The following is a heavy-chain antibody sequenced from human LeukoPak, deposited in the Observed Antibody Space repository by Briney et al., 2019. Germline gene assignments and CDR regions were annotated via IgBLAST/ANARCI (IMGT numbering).Heavy chain of an antibody. Sequence: ASVKVSCKTSGGTFNSFAISWVRQAPGQGLEWMGRIIPILGIANYAQKFQGRVTLIADKSTSTAYMELSSLRSEDTAVYYCARDHYYDSSGYYSYHDNWGPGTLVTVSS. CDR3: ARDHYYDSSGYYSYHDN. CDR1: GGTFNSFA. V-gene: IGHV1-69*04. D-gene: IGHD3-22*01. J-gene: IGHJ4*02. CDR2: IIPILGIA.